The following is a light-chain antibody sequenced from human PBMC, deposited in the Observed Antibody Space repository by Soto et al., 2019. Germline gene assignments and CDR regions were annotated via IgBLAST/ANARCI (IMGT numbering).Light chain of an antibody. V-gene: IGKV1-5*01. CDR2: DAS. J-gene: IGKJ1*01. CDR1: QSISSW. Sequence: DIQMTQSPSTLSASVGDRVTITCRASQSISSWLAWYQQKPGKAPKLLIYDASSLESGVPSRFSGSGSGTEFTLTISSLQPDDFTTYYCQQYNSYSWPFGQGTKVDIK. CDR3: QQYNSYSWP.